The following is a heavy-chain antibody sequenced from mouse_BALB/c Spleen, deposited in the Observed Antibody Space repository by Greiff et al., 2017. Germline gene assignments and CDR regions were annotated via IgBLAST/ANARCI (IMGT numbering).Heavy chain of an antibody. D-gene: IGHD1-1*01. V-gene: IGHV1-7*01. CDR1: GYTFTSYW. J-gene: IGHJ3*01. CDR2: INPSTGYT. Sequence: VQLQQSGADLAKPGASVKMSCKASGYTFTSYWMPWVKQRPGQGLEWMGYINPSTGYTEYNQKFKDKATLTADKSSSTAYMQLSSLTSEDSAVYYCASHYYGSSFFAYWGQGTLVTVSA. CDR3: ASHYYGSSFFAY.